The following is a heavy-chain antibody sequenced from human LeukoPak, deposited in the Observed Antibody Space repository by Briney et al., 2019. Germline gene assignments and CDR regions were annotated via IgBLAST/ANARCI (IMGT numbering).Heavy chain of an antibody. CDR1: GGSISSYY. CDR3: ARWSDSSGWFDAFDI. CDR2: IYTSGST. Sequence: PSETLSLTCTVSGGSISSYYWSWIRQPAGKGLEWIGRIYTSGSTNYNPSLKSRVTMSVDTSKNQFSLKLSSVTAADTAVYYCARWSDSSGWFDAFDIWGQGTMVAVSS. D-gene: IGHD6-19*01. V-gene: IGHV4-4*07. J-gene: IGHJ3*02.